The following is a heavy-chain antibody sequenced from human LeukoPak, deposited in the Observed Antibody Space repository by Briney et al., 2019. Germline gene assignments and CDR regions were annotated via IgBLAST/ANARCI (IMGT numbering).Heavy chain of an antibody. CDR1: GFTFSDYA. J-gene: IGHJ4*02. CDR2: FKTNSGQV. V-gene: IGHV3-23*01. D-gene: IGHD2-2*01. Sequence: PGGSLRLSCVASGFTFSDYATNWVRQAPGKGLEWVSTFKTNSGQVYHAESVRGRFTISRDNSKNTVYLQMSSLGAEDTAVYYCARGRYCSSISCRTELDYWGQGTLVTVSS. CDR3: ARGRYCSSISCRTELDY.